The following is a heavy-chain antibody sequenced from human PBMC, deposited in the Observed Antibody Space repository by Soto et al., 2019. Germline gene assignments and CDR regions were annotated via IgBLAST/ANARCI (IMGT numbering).Heavy chain of an antibody. CDR3: AAVPGRYYYGSGSPKDAFDI. CDR1: GFTFTSSA. V-gene: IGHV1-58*01. Sequence: ASVKVSCKASGFTFTSSAVQWVRQARGQRLEWIGWIVVGSGNTNYAQKFQERVTITRDMSTSTAYMELSSLRSEDTAVYCCAAVPGRYYYGSGSPKDAFDIWGQGTMVTVSS. D-gene: IGHD3-10*01. CDR2: IVVGSGNT. J-gene: IGHJ3*02.